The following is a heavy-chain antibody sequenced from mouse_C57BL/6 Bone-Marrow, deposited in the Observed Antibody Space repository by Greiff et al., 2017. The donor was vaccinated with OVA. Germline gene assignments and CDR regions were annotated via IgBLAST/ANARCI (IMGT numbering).Heavy chain of an antibody. V-gene: IGHV1-9*01. CDR3: ARRTPDYYGSSYDWYFDV. CDR2: ILPGSGST. Sequence: VMLVESGAELMKPGASVKLSCKATGYTFTGYWIEWVKQRPGHGLEWIGEILPGSGSTNYNEKFKGKATFTADTSSNTAYMQLSSLTTEDSAIYYCARRTPDYYGSSYDWYFDVWGTGTTVTVSS. J-gene: IGHJ1*03. CDR1: GYTFTGYW. D-gene: IGHD1-1*01.